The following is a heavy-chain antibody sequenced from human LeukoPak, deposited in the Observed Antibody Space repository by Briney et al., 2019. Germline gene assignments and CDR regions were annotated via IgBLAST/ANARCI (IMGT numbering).Heavy chain of an antibody. Sequence: ASVKVSCKASGCTFTSYYMHWVRQAPGQGLEWMGIINPSGGSTSYAQKFQGRVTMTRDTSTSTVYTELSSLRSEDTAVYYCARELRARITIFGVGVTHDAFDIWGQGTMVTVSS. CDR1: GCTFTSYY. D-gene: IGHD3-3*01. CDR2: INPSGGST. V-gene: IGHV1-46*01. CDR3: ARELRARITIFGVGVTHDAFDI. J-gene: IGHJ3*02.